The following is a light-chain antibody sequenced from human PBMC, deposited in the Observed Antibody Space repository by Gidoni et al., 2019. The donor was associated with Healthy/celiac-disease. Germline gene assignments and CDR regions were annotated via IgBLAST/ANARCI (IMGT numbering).Light chain of an antibody. J-gene: IGLJ3*02. V-gene: IGLV2-14*01. CDR3: SSYTSSSTWV. CDR1: SSDVGGYNY. Sequence: QPALPQPASVSRSPGQSITISCTGTSSDVGGYNYVPWYQQHPGKAPKPMIYEVSTRPSGVPDRFSGSKSGNTASLTISGLQAEDEADYYCSSYTSSSTWVFGGGTKLTVL. CDR2: EVS.